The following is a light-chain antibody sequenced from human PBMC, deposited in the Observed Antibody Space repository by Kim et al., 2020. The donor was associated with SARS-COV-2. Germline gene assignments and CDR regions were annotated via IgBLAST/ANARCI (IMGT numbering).Light chain of an antibody. CDR2: HAF. J-gene: IGKJ4*01. CDR1: QSIGTD. V-gene: IGKV3D-15*01. Sequence: LSPGERATLPCTASQSIGTDLAWYPHNPGPAPRLLIYHAFTRATGIPARMSGSGSGTEFTLTISSLQSEDFAVYYCQQYNDWPLTFGGGTKVDIK. CDR3: QQYNDWPLT.